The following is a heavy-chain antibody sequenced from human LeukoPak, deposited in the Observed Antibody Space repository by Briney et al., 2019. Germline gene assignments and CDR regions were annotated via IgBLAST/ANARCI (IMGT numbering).Heavy chain of an antibody. V-gene: IGHV4-39*07. D-gene: IGHD3-10*01. J-gene: IGHJ4*02. CDR1: GGSISSSSHY. Sequence: SETLPLTCTVSGGSISSSSHYWAWIRQSPGTGLEWIGSIYYSGSTYYNPSLKSRVTVSVDMSTRQISLKLSSVTAADTAVYYCARAVGGDGSGSLWGPGTLVTVSS. CDR3: ARAVGGDGSGSL. CDR2: IYYSGST.